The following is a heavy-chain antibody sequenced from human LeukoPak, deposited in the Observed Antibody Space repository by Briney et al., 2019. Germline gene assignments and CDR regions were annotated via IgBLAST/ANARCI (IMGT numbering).Heavy chain of an antibody. CDR2: FDPSYFYT. V-gene: IGHV5-10-1*01. D-gene: IGHD6-13*01. CDR3: ARQGVASSGQFLAFDV. CDR1: EYSFPNCW. Sequence: GESLKSSCTGSEYSFPNCWVSWVRQMPGKGREWLGRFDPSYFYTDYSPSFQGHVTISTDKSISTAYLHWSSLKASDTAMYYCARQGVASSGQFLAFDVWGQGTMVTVSS. J-gene: IGHJ3*01.